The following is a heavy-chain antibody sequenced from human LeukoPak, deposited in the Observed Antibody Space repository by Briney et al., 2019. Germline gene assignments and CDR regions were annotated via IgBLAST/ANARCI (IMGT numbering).Heavy chain of an antibody. CDR3: ARDLWNFYDDSGYYRDFDS. V-gene: IGHV1-18*01. CDR2: IGSYGGDT. D-gene: IGHD3-22*01. CDR1: TSR. J-gene: IGHJ5*01. Sequence: ASVKVSCKATSRISWVRQAPRQGPEWMGWIGSYGGDTYYAQKFQGRVTVTTDTSTSTVYMELRSLLSDDTAVYYCARDLWNFYDDSGYYRDFDSWGQGTLVTVSS.